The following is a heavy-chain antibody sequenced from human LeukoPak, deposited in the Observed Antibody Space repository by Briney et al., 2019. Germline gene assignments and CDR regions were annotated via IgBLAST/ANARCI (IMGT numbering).Heavy chain of an antibody. V-gene: IGHV3-30*04. CDR2: ISYDGSNK. CDR1: GFTFSSYA. D-gene: IGHD6-19*01. CDR3: AGTKTGYSSGWSGDLDH. Sequence: GGSLRLSCAASGFTFSSYAIHWVRQAPGKGLEWVAVISYDGSNKYYADSVKGRFTISRDDSKNTLYLQMNSLRAEDTAVYYCAGTKTGYSSGWSGDLDHWGQGTLVTVSS. J-gene: IGHJ4*02.